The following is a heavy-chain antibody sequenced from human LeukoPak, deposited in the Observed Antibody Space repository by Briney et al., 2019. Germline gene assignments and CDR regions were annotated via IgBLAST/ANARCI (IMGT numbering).Heavy chain of an antibody. CDR2: MNQDGSQK. V-gene: IGHV3-7*01. Sequence: GGSLRLSCVVSGFTFSTYWMSWVRQAPGKGLEWVAYMNQDGSQKYYADSVKGRFTISRDNVKSSLYLQVSSLRAEDTAVYYCARNIAAAGTSFDPWGQGTLVTVAS. CDR1: GFTFSTYW. CDR3: ARNIAAAGTSFDP. D-gene: IGHD6-13*01. J-gene: IGHJ5*02.